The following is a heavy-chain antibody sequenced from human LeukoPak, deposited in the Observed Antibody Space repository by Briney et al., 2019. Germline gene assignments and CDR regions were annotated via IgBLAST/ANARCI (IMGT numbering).Heavy chain of an antibody. Sequence: GGSLRLSCAASGFTFDDYAMHWVRQAPGKGLEWVSGISWNSGSIGYADSVKGRFTISRDNSKNTLYLQMNSLRAEDTAVYYCARALGHYYDSQNQGGDYWGQGTLVTVSS. CDR3: ARALGHYYDSQNQGGDY. J-gene: IGHJ4*02. CDR1: GFTFDDYA. V-gene: IGHV3-9*01. CDR2: ISWNSGSI. D-gene: IGHD3-16*01.